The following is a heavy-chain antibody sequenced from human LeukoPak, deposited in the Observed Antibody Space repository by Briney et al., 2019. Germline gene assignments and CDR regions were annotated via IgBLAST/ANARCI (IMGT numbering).Heavy chain of an antibody. CDR1: GGSFSGYY. Sequence: SETLSLTCAAYGGSFSGYYWSWIRQPPGKGLEWIGEINHSGSTNYNPSLKSRVTISVDTSKNQFSLKLSSVTAADTAVYYCARGGARESAAAIRDWFDPWGQGTLVTVSS. CDR3: ARGGARESAAAIRDWFDP. D-gene: IGHD2-2*01. V-gene: IGHV4-34*01. J-gene: IGHJ5*02. CDR2: INHSGST.